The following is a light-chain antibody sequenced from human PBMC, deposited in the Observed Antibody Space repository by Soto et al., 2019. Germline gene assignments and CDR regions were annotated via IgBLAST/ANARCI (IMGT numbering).Light chain of an antibody. J-gene: IGKJ4*01. V-gene: IGKV4-1*01. CDR1: QSILYRSNSKYY. CDR2: WAS. CDR3: QQFFSVPLT. Sequence: DIVMTQSPDSLSVSLGERATINCKSSQSILYRSNSKYYLAWYQQKPGHPPKLLIYWASTRGSGVPDRFSGSGSGTDFTLTISSRQAEDVAIYFCQQFFSVPLTFGGGTKVEIK.